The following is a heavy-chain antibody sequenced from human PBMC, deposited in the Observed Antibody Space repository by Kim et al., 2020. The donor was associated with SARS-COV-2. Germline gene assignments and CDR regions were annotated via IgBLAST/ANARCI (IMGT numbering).Heavy chain of an antibody. CDR1: GGSISSSSYY. CDR3: ARHGSVVLPYYYDTY. V-gene: IGHV4-39*01. J-gene: IGHJ4*02. D-gene: IGHD3-22*01. CDR2: IYYSGST. Sequence: SETLSLTCTVSGGSISSSSYYWGWIRQPPGKGLEWIGSIYYSGSTYYNPSLKSRVTISVDTSKNQFSLKLSSVTAADTAVYYCARHGSVVLPYYYDTYWGQGTLVTVSS.